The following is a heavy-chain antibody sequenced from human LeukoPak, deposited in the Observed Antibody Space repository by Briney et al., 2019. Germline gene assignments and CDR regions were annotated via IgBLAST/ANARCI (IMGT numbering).Heavy chain of an antibody. D-gene: IGHD1-1*01. CDR1: GYSFTSYW. CDR2: IYSGGST. Sequence: GESLKISCKGSGYSFTSYWIAWVRQAPGKGLEWVSVIYSGGSTYFADSVKGRFTITRDNSKNTVFLQMNSLRAEDTAVYYCARDSETETGWYYYGMDVWGQGTTVTVSS. CDR3: ARDSETETGWYYYGMDV. J-gene: IGHJ6*02. V-gene: IGHV3-53*01.